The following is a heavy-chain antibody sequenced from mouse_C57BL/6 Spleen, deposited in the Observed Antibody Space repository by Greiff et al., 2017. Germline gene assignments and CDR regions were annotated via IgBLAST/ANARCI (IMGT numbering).Heavy chain of an antibody. J-gene: IGHJ3*01. CDR1: AYTFTSYW. Sequence: QVQLQQPGAELVRPGSSVKLSCKASAYTFTSYWMHWVKQRPIQGLEWIGNIDPSDSETHYNQKFKDKATLTVDKSSSTAYMQLSSLTSEDSAVYYCALYDYDAAYWGQGTLVTVSA. CDR3: ALYDYDAAY. V-gene: IGHV1-52*01. CDR2: IDPSDSET. D-gene: IGHD2-4*01.